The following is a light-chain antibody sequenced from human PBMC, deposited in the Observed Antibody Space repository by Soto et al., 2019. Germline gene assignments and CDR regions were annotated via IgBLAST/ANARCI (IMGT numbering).Light chain of an antibody. CDR3: AAWDDSLSGYV. CDR1: NSTIGSNY. CDR2: RNN. Sequence: QSVLTQPPPASGTPGQRGTISFSGNNSTIGSNYVYWYQQLPGTAPKLLIYRNNQRPSVVPDRFSGSKSGTSASLAISGLRSEDEADYYCAAWDDSLSGYVFGTGTKVTV. V-gene: IGLV1-47*01. J-gene: IGLJ1*01.